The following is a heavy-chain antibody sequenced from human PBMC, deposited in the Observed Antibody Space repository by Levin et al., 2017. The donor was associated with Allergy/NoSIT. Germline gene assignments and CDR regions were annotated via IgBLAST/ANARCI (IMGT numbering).Heavy chain of an antibody. CDR2: ISYDGSNK. D-gene: IGHD2-15*01. CDR3: AKDRGRCSGGSCYSLFDY. V-gene: IGHV3-30*18. Sequence: GGSLRLSCAASGFTFSSYGMHWVRQAPGKGLEWVAVISYDGSNKYYADSVKGRFTISRDNSKNTLYLQMNSLRAEDTAVYYCAKDRGRCSGGSCYSLFDYWGQGTLVTVSS. CDR1: GFTFSSYG. J-gene: IGHJ4*02.